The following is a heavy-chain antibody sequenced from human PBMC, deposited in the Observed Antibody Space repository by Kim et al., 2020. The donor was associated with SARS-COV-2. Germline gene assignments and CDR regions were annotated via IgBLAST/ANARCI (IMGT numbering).Heavy chain of an antibody. D-gene: IGHD3-22*01. CDR3: AKDRDYYDSSGYLDY. Sequence: GGSLRLSCAASGFTFSSYGMHWVRQAPGKGLEWVAVISYDGSNKYYADSVKGRFTISRDNSKNTLYLQMNSLRAEDTAVYYCAKDRDYYDSSGYLDYWGQGTLVSVSS. CDR1: GFTFSSYG. CDR2: ISYDGSNK. V-gene: IGHV3-30*18. J-gene: IGHJ4*02.